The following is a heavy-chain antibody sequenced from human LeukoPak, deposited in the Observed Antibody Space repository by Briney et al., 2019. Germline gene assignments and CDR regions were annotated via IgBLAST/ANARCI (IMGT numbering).Heavy chain of an antibody. Sequence: TLSLTCTVSGGSISSGDYYWSWIRQPPGKGLKWIGYIYYSGSTYYNPSLKSRVTISVDTSKNQFSLKLSSVTAADTAVYYCARGGRYCSSTSCYWYWFDPWGQGTLVTVSS. J-gene: IGHJ5*02. V-gene: IGHV4-30-4*08. CDR2: IYYSGST. CDR3: ARGGRYCSSTSCYWYWFDP. D-gene: IGHD2-2*01. CDR1: GGSISSGDYY.